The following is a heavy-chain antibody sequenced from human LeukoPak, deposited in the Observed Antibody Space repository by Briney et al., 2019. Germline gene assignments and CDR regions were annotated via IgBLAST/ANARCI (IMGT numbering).Heavy chain of an antibody. CDR1: GYTFSSHG. CDR3: ARDHQYDFDY. CDR2: IGAYNGNT. J-gene: IGHJ4*02. Sequence: GASVKVSCKASGYTFSSHGVSWVRQAPGQGLEWMGWIGAYNGNTNYAQSLQGRVTMTTDTSTSTAYMELRSLRSDDTAVYYCARDHQYDFDYWGQGTLVTVSS. V-gene: IGHV1-18*01. D-gene: IGHD2-2*01.